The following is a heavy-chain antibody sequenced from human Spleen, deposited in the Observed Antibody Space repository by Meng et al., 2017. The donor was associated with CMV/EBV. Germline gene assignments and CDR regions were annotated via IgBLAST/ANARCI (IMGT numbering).Heavy chain of an antibody. V-gene: IGHV3-21*01. Sequence: GESLKISCAASGFTFSSYSMNWVRQAPGKGLEWVSSISSSSSYIYYADSVKGRFTISRDNAKNSLYLQMNSLRAEETAVYYCARGGAGDDYWGQGTLVTVSS. CDR3: ARGGAGDDY. CDR1: GFTFSSYS. J-gene: IGHJ4*02. D-gene: IGHD3-16*01. CDR2: ISSSSSYI.